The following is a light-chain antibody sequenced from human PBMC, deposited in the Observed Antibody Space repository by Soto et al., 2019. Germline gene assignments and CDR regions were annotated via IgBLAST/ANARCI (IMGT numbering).Light chain of an antibody. CDR1: QILLHITGETF. V-gene: IGKV2D-29*02. CDR3: MKSTQLPPN. J-gene: IGKJ5*01. CDR2: EVS. Sequence: DVVMTQTPLSLSVAPGQPASISCNSSQILLHITGETFLFWYLQKPGQSPQLLIYEVSTRVSGVPDRFSGSGSGTVFTLEISRVETDDVGIYYCMKSTQLPPNFGQGTRLEIK.